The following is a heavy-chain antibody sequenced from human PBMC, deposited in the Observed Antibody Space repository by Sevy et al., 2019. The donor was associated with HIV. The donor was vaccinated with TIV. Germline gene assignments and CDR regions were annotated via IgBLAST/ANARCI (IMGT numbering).Heavy chain of an antibody. CDR3: AKGKGRYGYCSSTSCPESYYYYGMDV. CDR1: GFTFSSYA. CDR2: ISGSGGST. V-gene: IGHV3-23*01. Sequence: GESLKISCAASGFTFSSYAMSWVRQAPGKGLEWVSGISGSGGSTYYADSVKGRFTISRDNPKNTLYLQMKSLRVEDTAVYYCAKGKGRYGYCSSTSCPESYYYYGMDVWGQGTTVTVSS. J-gene: IGHJ6*02. D-gene: IGHD2-2*03.